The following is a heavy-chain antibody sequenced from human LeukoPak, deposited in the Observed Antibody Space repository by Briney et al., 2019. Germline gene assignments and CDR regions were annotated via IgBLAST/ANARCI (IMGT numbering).Heavy chain of an antibody. D-gene: IGHD6-19*01. CDR1: GGTFSSYA. CDR2: IIPIFGTA. Sequence: ASVKVSCKASGGTFSSYAISWVRQAPGQGLEWMGRIIPIFGTANYAQKFQGRVTITTDESTSTAYMELSSLRSEDTAVYYCAVYSSGWYGENYYFDSWAQGTLVTVSS. J-gene: IGHJ4*02. V-gene: IGHV1-69*05. CDR3: AVYSSGWYGENYYFDS.